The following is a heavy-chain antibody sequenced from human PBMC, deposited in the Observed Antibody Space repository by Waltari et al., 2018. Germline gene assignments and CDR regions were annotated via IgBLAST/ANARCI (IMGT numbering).Heavy chain of an antibody. CDR1: GFSLGNFG. J-gene: IGHJ5*02. Sequence: QVQLVASGGGVVQPGLSLRLSCAASGFSLGNFGMPGVRQGPGKGRGWVAITWLDGSKTYYADSVRGRFTISRDNSKNTLYLDINTLRVDDTAIYYCAKDAFGNTYLDHWGQGTLVTVSS. V-gene: IGHV3-30*02. CDR2: TWLDGSKT. D-gene: IGHD3-10*01. CDR3: AKDAFGNTYLDH.